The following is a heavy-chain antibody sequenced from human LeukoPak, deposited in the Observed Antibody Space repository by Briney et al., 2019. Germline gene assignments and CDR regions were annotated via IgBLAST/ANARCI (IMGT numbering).Heavy chain of an antibody. J-gene: IGHJ1*01. D-gene: IGHD5-24*01. CDR1: GGSISSYY. Sequence: SETLSLTCTVSGGSISSYYWSWIRQPPGKGLEWIGYIYYSGSTNYNPSLKSRVTISLDTPKHQFSLRLTSVTAADTAVYYCARNMAYWSQGTLVTVSS. V-gene: IGHV4-59*01. CDR2: IYYSGST. CDR3: ARNMAY.